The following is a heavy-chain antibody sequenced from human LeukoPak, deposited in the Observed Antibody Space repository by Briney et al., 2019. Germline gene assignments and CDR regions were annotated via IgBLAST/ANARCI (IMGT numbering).Heavy chain of an antibody. J-gene: IGHJ3*02. Sequence: ASVKVSCKASGYTFTSYDINWVRQATGQGLEWMGWMNADTGNTAYAQKFQGRVTMTRNTSTSTAHMELSGLNFEDTAVYYCARDGRAVTSNMDAFDIWGQGTMVTVSS. CDR3: ARDGRAVTSNMDAFDI. D-gene: IGHD6-19*01. CDR2: MNADTGNT. V-gene: IGHV1-8*01. CDR1: GYTFTSYD.